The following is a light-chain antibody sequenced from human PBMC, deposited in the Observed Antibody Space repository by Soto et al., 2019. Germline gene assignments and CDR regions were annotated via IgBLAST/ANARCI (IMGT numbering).Light chain of an antibody. CDR2: EVN. CDR3: TSYAGGNNV. Sequence: QSVLTQPPSASGSPGQSVTISCTGTSSDVGGYNYVSWYQQHPGKVPKLMVYEVNKRPSGVPDRFSGSKSGNTASLTVSGLQAEDEADYYCTSYAGGNNVFGTGTKHRP. J-gene: IGLJ1*01. V-gene: IGLV2-8*01. CDR1: SSDVGGYNY.